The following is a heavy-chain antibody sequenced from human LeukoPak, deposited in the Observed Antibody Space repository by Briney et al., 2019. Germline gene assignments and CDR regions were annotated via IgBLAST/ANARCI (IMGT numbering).Heavy chain of an antibody. CDR1: GFSLSSSEVG. V-gene: IGHV2-5*02. Sequence: SGPTLVKPTQTLTLTCTFSGFSLSSSEVGVCWIRQPPGKALEWLALIYWDDDKRYSPSLKSRLTITKDTSKNQVVLTMTNMDPVDTATYYCAHSTTGGYSYGPWGQGTLVTVSS. CDR3: AHSTTGGYSYGP. J-gene: IGHJ5*02. D-gene: IGHD5-18*01. CDR2: IYWDDDK.